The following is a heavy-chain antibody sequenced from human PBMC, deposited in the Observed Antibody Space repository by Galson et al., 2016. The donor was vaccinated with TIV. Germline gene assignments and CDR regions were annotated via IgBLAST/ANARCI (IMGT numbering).Heavy chain of an antibody. D-gene: IGHD1-7*01. Sequence: SLRLSCAASGFIFSDYAMNWARQTPGKGLEWISYISRGGGNSFYAESVKGRFTVSRDSLDKSVFLQMNSLRDEDTAVYFCAREQNYALDVWGPGTMVTVSS. CDR2: ISRGGGNS. J-gene: IGHJ6*02. CDR1: GFIFSDYA. CDR3: AREQNYALDV. V-gene: IGHV3-48*02.